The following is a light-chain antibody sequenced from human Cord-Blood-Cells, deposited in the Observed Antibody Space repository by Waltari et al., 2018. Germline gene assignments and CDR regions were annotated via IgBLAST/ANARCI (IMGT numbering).Light chain of an antibody. CDR2: DVS. Sequence: QSALTQPASVSGSPGQSFTISCTGTRSDVGGYNPVSWYQQHPGKAPKLRIYDVSNRPSGVSNRFSGSKSGNTASLTISGLQAEDEADYYCSSYTSSNPYVFGTGTKVTVL. J-gene: IGLJ1*01. CDR1: RSDVGGYNP. CDR3: SSYTSSNPYV. V-gene: IGLV2-14*03.